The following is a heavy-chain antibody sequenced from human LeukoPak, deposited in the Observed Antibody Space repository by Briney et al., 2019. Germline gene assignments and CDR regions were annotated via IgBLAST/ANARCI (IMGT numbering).Heavy chain of an antibody. CDR2: INPNSGGT. Sequence: ASVKVSCKASGYTFTGYYMHWVRQAPGQGLEWMGWINPNSGGTNYAQKFQGRVTMTRDTSISTAYMELSRLRSDDTAVYYCVRNPMYYYDSSGEIFDYWGQGTLVTVSS. V-gene: IGHV1-2*02. CDR1: GYTFTGYY. D-gene: IGHD3-22*01. J-gene: IGHJ4*02. CDR3: VRNPMYYYDSSGEIFDY.